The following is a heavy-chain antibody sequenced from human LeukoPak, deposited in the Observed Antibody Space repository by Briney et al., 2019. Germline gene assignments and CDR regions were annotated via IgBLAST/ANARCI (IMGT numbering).Heavy chain of an antibody. CDR2: ISTSGSAV. V-gene: IGHV3-48*02. D-gene: IGHD6-19*01. CDR1: GFTFSGFA. J-gene: IGHJ4*02. Sequence: PGGSQRLSCAASGFTFSGFAMNWVRQAPGKGLEWVSYISTSGSAVYYADSVKGRFTISRDNAKNSLYLQMNSLRDEDTAVYYCARGLAVAFDYWGQGTLVTVSS. CDR3: ARGLAVAFDY.